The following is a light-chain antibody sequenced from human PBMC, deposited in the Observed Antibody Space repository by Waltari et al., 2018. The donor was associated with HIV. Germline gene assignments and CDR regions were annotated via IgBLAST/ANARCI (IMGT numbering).Light chain of an antibody. CDR1: TGAVTCGHY. CDR2: DTS. V-gene: IGLV7-46*01. CDR3: LLSYSGARV. Sequence: QAVVTQEPSLTVSPGGTVTPTCGSSTGAVTCGHYPYWFQQKPGHAPRTLIYDTSNKHSWTPARFSGSLLGGKAALTLSGAQPEDEAEYYCLLSYSGARVFGGGTKLTVL. J-gene: IGLJ3*02.